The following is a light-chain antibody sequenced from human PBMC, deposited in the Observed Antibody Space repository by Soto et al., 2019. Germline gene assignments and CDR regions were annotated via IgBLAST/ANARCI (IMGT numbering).Light chain of an antibody. CDR1: QSVLYNSNSKNY. Sequence: DIVMTQSPDSLAVSLGERTTINCKSSQSVLYNSNSKNYLAWYQQKPGQPPKLLIHWASIRESGVPDRFSGSGSGTDFTLIISRLQAEDVAVYYCQQCYETPWTFGQGTTVEIK. CDR3: QQCYETPWT. J-gene: IGKJ1*01. V-gene: IGKV4-1*01. CDR2: WAS.